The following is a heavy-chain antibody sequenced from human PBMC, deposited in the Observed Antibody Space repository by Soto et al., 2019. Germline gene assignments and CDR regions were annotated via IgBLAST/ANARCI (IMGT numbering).Heavy chain of an antibody. CDR3: ASDLVGASDSYGLAV. D-gene: IGHD1-26*01. CDR1: GFTFSNYG. V-gene: IGHV3-33*01. CDR2: IWHDGNNK. Sequence: PGGSLRLSCAASGFTFSNYGMHWVRQAPGKGLEWVAIIWHDGNNKYYADSVRGRFIISRDNSKNRLYLQMNSLRAEDTAVYYCASDLVGASDSYGLAVWCQGTPVTVSS. J-gene: IGHJ6*02.